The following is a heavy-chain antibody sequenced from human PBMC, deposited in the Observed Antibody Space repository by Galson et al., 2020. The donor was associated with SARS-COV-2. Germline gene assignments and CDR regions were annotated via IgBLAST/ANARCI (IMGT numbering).Heavy chain of an antibody. CDR3: ATVSPFWSGYDNWFDP. J-gene: IGHJ5*02. Sequence: GESLKISCKVSGYTLTELSMHWVRQAPGKGLEWMGGFDPEDGETIYAQKFQGRVTMTEDTSTDTAYMELSSLRSEDTAVYYCATVSPFWSGYDNWFDPWGQGTLVTVSS. CDR1: GYTLTELS. CDR2: FDPEDGET. V-gene: IGHV1-24*01. D-gene: IGHD3-3*01.